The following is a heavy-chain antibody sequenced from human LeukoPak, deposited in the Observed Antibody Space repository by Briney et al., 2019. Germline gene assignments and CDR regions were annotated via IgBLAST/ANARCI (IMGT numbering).Heavy chain of an antibody. CDR1: GFIVNTYD. V-gene: IGHV3-48*01. D-gene: IGHD5/OR15-5a*01. Sequence: GGSLRLSCAASGFIVNTYDMHWVRQAPGEGPEWIAYFGISGTIHYADSVRGRFTISRDNAKNSLFLQMNSLRVDDTAIYYCAGFGVYPYWGQGTPVTVSS. CDR3: AGFGVYPY. CDR2: FGISGTI. J-gene: IGHJ4*02.